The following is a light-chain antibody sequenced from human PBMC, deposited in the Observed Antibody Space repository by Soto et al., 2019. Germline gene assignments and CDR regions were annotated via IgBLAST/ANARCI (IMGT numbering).Light chain of an antibody. CDR3: QQYGASPRT. CDR1: QSVSNRY. J-gene: IGKJ1*01. V-gene: IGKV3-20*01. CDR2: AAS. Sequence: EIVLTQSPGTLSLSPGERATLSCRASQSVSNRYLAWYQQRPGQAPRLLIYAASNRATGIPDRFSGSGSGTDFTLTISRLKPEDFAVYYCQQYGASPRTFGQGTKVEIK.